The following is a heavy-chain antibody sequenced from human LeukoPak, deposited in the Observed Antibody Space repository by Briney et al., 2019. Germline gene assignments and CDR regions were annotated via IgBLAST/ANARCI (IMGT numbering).Heavy chain of an antibody. Sequence: GGSLRLSCAASGFTFSSYAMSWVRQAPGKGLEWVSAISGSGGSTYYADSVKGRFTISRDNSKNTLYLQMNSLRAEDTAVYYCAKDQPGGQMVVVPAPFVYCGQGTLVTVSS. J-gene: IGHJ4*02. D-gene: IGHD2-2*01. CDR2: ISGSGGST. V-gene: IGHV3-23*01. CDR1: GFTFSSYA. CDR3: AKDQPGGQMVVVPAPFVY.